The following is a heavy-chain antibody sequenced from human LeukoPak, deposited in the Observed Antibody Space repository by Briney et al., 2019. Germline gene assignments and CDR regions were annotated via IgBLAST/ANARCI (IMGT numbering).Heavy chain of an antibody. CDR1: GFTLSSYW. D-gene: IGHD5-18*01. J-gene: IGHJ4*02. Sequence: PGGSLRLSCAASGFTLSSYWMSWVRQAPGKGLEWVANIKEDGSDKYYVASVEGRFTISRDNAKNLLYLQMNSLRVEDTAVYYCARYSWTEITWLWGQGTLVTVSS. CDR2: IKEDGSDK. V-gene: IGHV3-7*01. CDR3: ARYSWTEITWL.